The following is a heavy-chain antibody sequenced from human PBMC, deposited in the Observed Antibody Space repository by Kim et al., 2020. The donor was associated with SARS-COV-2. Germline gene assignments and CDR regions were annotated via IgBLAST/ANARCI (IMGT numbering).Heavy chain of an antibody. V-gene: IGHV7-4-1*02. J-gene: IGHJ5*02. CDR3: ARDRVMIRFLEWPHMRTFDP. CDR2: INTNTGNP. D-gene: IGHD3-3*01. CDR1: GYTFTSYA. Sequence: ASVKVSCKASGYTFTSYAMNWVRQAPGQGLEWMGWINTNTGNPTYAQGFTGRFVFSLDTSVSTAYLQISSLKAEDTAVYYCARDRVMIRFLEWPHMRTFDPWGQGTLVTVSS.